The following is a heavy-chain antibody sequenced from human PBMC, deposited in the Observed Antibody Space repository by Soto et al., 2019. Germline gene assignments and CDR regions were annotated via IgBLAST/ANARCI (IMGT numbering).Heavy chain of an antibody. CDR3: ATRFSGGAEYYYYGMDV. Sequence: EVQLVESGGGLVQPGGSLRLSCAASGFTFSSYWMRWLRQPPGKGLEWVADIKQGGSEKYYVDSVNGRFTISRDNAKNSLDLQMISLRTDDTAVYYCATRFSGGAEYYYYGMDVWGQGTTVTVSS. CDR2: IKQGGSEK. D-gene: IGHD3-16*01. CDR1: GFTFSSYW. J-gene: IGHJ6*02. V-gene: IGHV3-7*01.